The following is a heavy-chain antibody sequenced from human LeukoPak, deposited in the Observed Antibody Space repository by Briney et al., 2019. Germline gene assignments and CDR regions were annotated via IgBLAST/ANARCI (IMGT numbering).Heavy chain of an antibody. Sequence: QSGGSLRLSCAASGFMFXGSXXHXVXQXSGXXLXWXGRIRSKANSYATAYAASVKGRFTISRDDSKNTAYLQMNSLKTEDTAVYYCTRLSLGIAAAADYWGQGTLVTVSS. D-gene: IGHD6-13*01. V-gene: IGHV3-73*01. CDR2: IRSKANSYAT. CDR1: GFMFXGSX. CDR3: TRLSLGIAAAADY. J-gene: IGHJ4*02.